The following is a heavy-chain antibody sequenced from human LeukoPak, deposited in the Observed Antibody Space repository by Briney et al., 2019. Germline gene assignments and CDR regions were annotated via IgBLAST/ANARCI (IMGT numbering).Heavy chain of an antibody. J-gene: IGHJ5*02. CDR3: ARACRPMLAAAGTLSWFDP. CDR2: INHNGRT. CDR1: GGSFSGYY. D-gene: IGHD6-13*01. Sequence: SETLSLTCAGYGGSFSGYYWRWIPPPPGNGLEWVGEINHNGRTNEHPFLKSRVTIPVDTPKNQFSLKLSSGTGAETAVYYCARACRPMLAAAGTLSWFDPWGERTLVTVSS. V-gene: IGHV4-34*01.